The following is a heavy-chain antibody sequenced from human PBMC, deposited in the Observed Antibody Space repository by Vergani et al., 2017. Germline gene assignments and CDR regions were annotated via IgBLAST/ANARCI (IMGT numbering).Heavy chain of an antibody. CDR2: IKSKTDGGTT. J-gene: IGHJ6*02. D-gene: IGHD2-2*01. CDR3: ARDQSPAITRAPRYYYYYGMDV. CDR1: GFTFSNAW. Sequence: EVQLVESGGGLVKPGGSLRLSCAASGFTFSNAWMSWVRQAPGKGLEWVGRIKSKTDGGTTDYAAPVKGRFTISRDDSKNTLYLQMNSLKTEDTAVYYCARDQSPAITRAPRYYYYYGMDVWGQGTTVTVSS. V-gene: IGHV3-15*01.